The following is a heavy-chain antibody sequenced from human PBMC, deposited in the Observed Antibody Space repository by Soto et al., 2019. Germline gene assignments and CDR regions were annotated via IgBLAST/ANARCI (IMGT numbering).Heavy chain of an antibody. V-gene: IGHV3-23*01. CDR1: GFTFTSYT. J-gene: IGHJ4*02. Sequence: EVQLMESGGRLVQPGGSLRLSFAASGFTFTSYTMNWVRQAPGKGLEWVSAISGSGGSTYYADSVKGRFTISRDNSKNTLYLQMNSLRAEDTAVYYCASGPYYFDYWGQGTLVTVSS. CDR3: ASGPYYFDY. CDR2: ISGSGGST. D-gene: IGHD3-10*01.